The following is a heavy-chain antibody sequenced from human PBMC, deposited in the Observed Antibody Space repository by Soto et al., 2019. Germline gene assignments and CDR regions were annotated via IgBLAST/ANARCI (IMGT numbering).Heavy chain of an antibody. V-gene: IGHV4-34*01. CDR3: ARARY. Sequence: SETLSLTCAVYGGSFSGYFWSWIRQPPGKGLEWIGEINHGGSTNCNPSLKSRVTISVDTSKNQFSLKLSSVTTADTAVYYCARARYWGQGTLVTVSS. CDR2: INHGGST. CDR1: GGSFSGYF. J-gene: IGHJ4*02.